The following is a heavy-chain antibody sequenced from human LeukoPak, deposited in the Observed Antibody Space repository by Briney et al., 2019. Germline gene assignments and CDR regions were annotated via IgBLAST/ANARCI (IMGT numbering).Heavy chain of an antibody. V-gene: IGHV3-7*01. CDR1: GFTLRNYC. Sequence: PGGSLRLSCAASGFTLRNYCMGCVPQAPGKGLEKGANTKPEGSAEYYTDSVRGRFTTSRDNANKILYLQMNRLRAEVTAVYNGARDGGLNTSFDYWGQGTLVTVSS. CDR2: TKPEGSAE. D-gene: IGHD2-15*01. CDR3: ARDGGLNTSFDY. J-gene: IGHJ4*02.